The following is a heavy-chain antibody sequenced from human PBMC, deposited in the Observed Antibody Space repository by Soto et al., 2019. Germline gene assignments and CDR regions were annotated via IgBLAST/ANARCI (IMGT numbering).Heavy chain of an antibody. CDR1: GGSISSSSYY. D-gene: IGHD5-18*01. Sequence: SETLSLTCTVSGGSISSSSYYWGWIRQPPGKGLEWIGSIYYSGSTYYNPSLKSRLTLSLDTSKNQFSLKVASVTAADTAVYFCARGKPSGYRLGPRNFFYYGLDVWGPGTTVTVSS. CDR3: ARGKPSGYRLGPRNFFYYGLDV. CDR2: IYYSGST. J-gene: IGHJ6*02. V-gene: IGHV4-39*02.